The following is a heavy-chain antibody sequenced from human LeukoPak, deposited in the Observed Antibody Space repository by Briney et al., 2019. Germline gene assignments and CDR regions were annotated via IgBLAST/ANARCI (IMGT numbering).Heavy chain of an antibody. CDR1: GYTFTGYY. Sequence: EASVKVSCKASGYTFTGYYMHWVRQAPGQGLEWMGWINPNSGGTNYAQKFQGRVTMTRDTSISTAYMELSRLRSDDTAVYYCATLRAPYSSSRIDYWGQGTLVTVSS. D-gene: IGHD6-6*01. J-gene: IGHJ4*02. V-gene: IGHV1-2*02. CDR3: ATLRAPYSSSRIDY. CDR2: INPNSGGT.